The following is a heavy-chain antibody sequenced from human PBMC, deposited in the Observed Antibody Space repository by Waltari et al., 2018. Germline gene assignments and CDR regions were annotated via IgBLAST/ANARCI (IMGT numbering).Heavy chain of an antibody. J-gene: IGHJ6*02. V-gene: IGHV1-24*01. CDR2: FDPEDGET. CDR1: GYTLTELS. D-gene: IGHD3-10*01. CDR3: ATDPRGGSGSYYYYYGMDV. Sequence: QVQLVQSGAEVKKPGASVKVSCKVSGYTLTELSMHWVRQAPGKGLEWMGGFDPEDGETTYAQKCQGKVTMTEDKSTDTAYMELSSLRSEDTAVYYCATDPRGGSGSYYYYYGMDVWGQGTTVTVSS.